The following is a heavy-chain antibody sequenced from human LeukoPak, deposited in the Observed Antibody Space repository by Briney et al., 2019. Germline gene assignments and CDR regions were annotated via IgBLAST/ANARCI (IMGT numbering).Heavy chain of an antibody. CDR3: ARRGGGGYSYGYDAFDI. V-gene: IGHV1-69*05. CDR1: GGTFSSYA. D-gene: IGHD5-18*01. CDR2: IIPIFGTA. J-gene: IGHJ3*02. Sequence: SVKVSCKASGGTFSSYAISWVRQAPGQGLEWMGRIIPIFGTANYAQEFQGRVTITTDESTSTAYMELSSLRSEDTAVYYCARRGGGGYSYGYDAFDIWGQGTMVTVSS.